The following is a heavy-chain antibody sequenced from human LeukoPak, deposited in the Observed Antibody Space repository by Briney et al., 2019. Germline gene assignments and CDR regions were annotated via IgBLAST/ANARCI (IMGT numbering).Heavy chain of an antibody. V-gene: IGHV3-13*04. CDR1: GFTFSSYD. Sequence: GGSLRLSCAASGFTFSSYDMHWVRQATGKGLEWVSAIGTAGDTYYPGSVKGRFTISRENAKNSLYLQMNSLRAGDTAVYYCARGYRPYGMDVWGQGTTVTVSS. J-gene: IGHJ6*02. CDR2: IGTAGDT. CDR3: ARGYRPYGMDV. D-gene: IGHD1-14*01.